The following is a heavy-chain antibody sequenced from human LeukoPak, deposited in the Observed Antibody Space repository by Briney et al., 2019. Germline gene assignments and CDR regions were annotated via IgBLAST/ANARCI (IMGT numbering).Heavy chain of an antibody. D-gene: IGHD1-26*01. CDR2: ISYDGSNK. J-gene: IGHJ4*02. CDR3: ARDHSGSYVWGGYFDY. Sequence: PGGSLRLSCAASGFTFSSYAMHWVRQAPGKGLEWVAVISYDGSNKYYADSVKGRFTISRDNSKNTLYLQMNSLRAEDTAVYYCARDHSGSYVWGGYFDYWGQGTWVTVSS. V-gene: IGHV3-30-3*01. CDR1: GFTFSSYA.